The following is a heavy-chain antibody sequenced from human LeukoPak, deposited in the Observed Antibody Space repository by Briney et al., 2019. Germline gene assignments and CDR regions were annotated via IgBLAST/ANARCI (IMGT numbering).Heavy chain of an antibody. J-gene: IGHJ4*02. CDR1: GYTFTSYD. Sequence: GASVKVSCKASGYTFTSYDINWVRQATGQGLEWMGWINPNSGGTNYAQKFQGRVTMTRDTSISTAYMELSRLRSDDTAVYYCARVGGFNGDFDYWGQGTLVTVSS. V-gene: IGHV1-2*02. D-gene: IGHD3-3*01. CDR3: ARVGGFNGDFDY. CDR2: INPNSGGT.